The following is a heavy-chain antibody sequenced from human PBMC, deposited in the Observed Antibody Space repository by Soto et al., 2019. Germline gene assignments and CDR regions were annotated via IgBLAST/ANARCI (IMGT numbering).Heavy chain of an antibody. CDR2: IYYSGST. CDR1: GGSISSYY. Sequence: PSETLSLTCTVSGGSISSYYWSWIRQPPGKGLEWIGYIYYSGSTNYNPSLKSRVTISVDTSKNQFSLKLSSVTAADTAVYYCARSRIEAPGTVYHWGQGTLVTVSS. CDR3: ARSRIEAPGTVYH. D-gene: IGHD6-13*01. J-gene: IGHJ5*02. V-gene: IGHV4-59*08.